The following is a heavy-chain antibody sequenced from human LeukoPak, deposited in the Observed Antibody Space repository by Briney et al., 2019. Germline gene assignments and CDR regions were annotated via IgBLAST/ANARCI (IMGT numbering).Heavy chain of an antibody. CDR3: ARDSYPFGESHWFDP. CDR2: IYYSGST. Sequence: TTSETLSLTCTVSGGSISSYYWSWIRQPPGKGLEWIGYIYYSGSTNYNPSLKSRVTISVDTSKNQFSLKLSSVTAADTAVYYCARDSYPFGESHWFDPWGQGTLVTVSS. J-gene: IGHJ5*02. D-gene: IGHD3-10*01. CDR1: GGSISSYY. V-gene: IGHV4-59*01.